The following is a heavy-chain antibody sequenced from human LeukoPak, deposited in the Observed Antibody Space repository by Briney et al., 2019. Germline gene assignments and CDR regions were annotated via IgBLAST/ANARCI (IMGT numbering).Heavy chain of an antibody. Sequence: GGSLRLSCAASGFTFSSYAMSWVRQAPGKGLEWVSAISGSGGSTYYADSVKGRFTISRDNSKNTLYLQMNSLRAEDTAVYYCAKVTVSDYDFWSGYWILYYFDYWGQGTLVTVSS. J-gene: IGHJ4*02. CDR1: GFTFSSYA. CDR2: ISGSGGST. V-gene: IGHV3-23*01. CDR3: AKVTVSDYDFWSGYWILYYFDY. D-gene: IGHD3-3*01.